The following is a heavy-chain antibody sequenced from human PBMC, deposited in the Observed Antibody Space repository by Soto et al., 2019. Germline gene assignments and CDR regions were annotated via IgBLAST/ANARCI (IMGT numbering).Heavy chain of an antibody. CDR2: IRSKAYGGTT. CDR1: GFTFGDYA. V-gene: IGHV3-49*03. CDR3: TSLTAVTADFDY. D-gene: IGHD4-17*01. Sequence: SLRLSCTASGFTFGDYAMSWFRQAPGKGLEWVGFIRSKAYGGTTEYAASVKGRFTISRDDSKSIAYLQMNSLKTEDTAVYYCTSLTAVTADFDYWGQGTLVTVSS. J-gene: IGHJ4*02.